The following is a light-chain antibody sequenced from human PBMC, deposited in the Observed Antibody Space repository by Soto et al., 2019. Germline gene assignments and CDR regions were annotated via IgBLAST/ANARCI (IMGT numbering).Light chain of an antibody. CDR2: LGS. CDR3: MQARQTPWT. CDR1: QRLLHTNGYNY. V-gene: IGKV2-28*01. Sequence: EIVMTQSPLSLSVTPGEPASISCRSSQRLLHTNGYNYLDWYLQKPGQSPQLLIYLGSNRASGVPDRFSGSGSGTVFTLRIARVEAEDVGVYYCMQARQTPWTFGQGTKVEIK. J-gene: IGKJ1*01.